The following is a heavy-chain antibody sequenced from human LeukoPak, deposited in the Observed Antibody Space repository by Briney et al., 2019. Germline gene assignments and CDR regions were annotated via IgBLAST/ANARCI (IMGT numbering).Heavy chain of an antibody. V-gene: IGHV4-34*01. CDR3: ARNPNRRGGAFDI. CDR1: GGSFSGYY. Sequence: SETLSLTCAVYGGSFSGYYWSWIRQPPGKGLEWIGEINHSGSTNYNPSLKSRVTISVDTSKNQFSLKLSSVTAADTAVYYCARNPNRRGGAFDIWGQGTMVTVSS. D-gene: IGHD2-15*01. J-gene: IGHJ3*02. CDR2: INHSGST.